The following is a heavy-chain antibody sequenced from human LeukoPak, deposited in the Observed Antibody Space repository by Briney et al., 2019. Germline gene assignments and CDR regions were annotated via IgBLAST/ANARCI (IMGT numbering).Heavy chain of an antibody. CDR2: IYSGGST. V-gene: IGHV3-53*01. CDR1: GFTFSSYS. Sequence: PGGSLRLSCAASGFTFSSYSMNWVRQAPGKGLEWVSVIYSGGSTYYADSVKGRFTISRDNSKNTLYLQMNSLRAEDTAVYYCARSRYLISPVLRTTYFDCWGQGTLVTVSS. D-gene: IGHD1-14*01. J-gene: IGHJ4*02. CDR3: ARSRYLISPVLRTTYFDC.